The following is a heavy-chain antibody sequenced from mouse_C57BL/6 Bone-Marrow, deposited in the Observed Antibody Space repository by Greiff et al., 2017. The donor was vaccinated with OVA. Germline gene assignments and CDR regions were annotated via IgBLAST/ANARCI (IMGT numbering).Heavy chain of an antibody. CDR3: ARSERLRDYFDY. J-gene: IGHJ2*01. D-gene: IGHD2-2*01. CDR1: GYTFTDYY. Sequence: QVQLQQSGAELVRPGDSVKLSCKASGYTFTDYYISWVKQRPGQGLEWIARIYPGSGNIYYNEKFKGKAPLTAEKSSSTAYMQSSSLTSDDSAVYFCARSERLRDYFDYWGQGTTLTVSS. V-gene: IGHV1-76*01. CDR2: IYPGSGNI.